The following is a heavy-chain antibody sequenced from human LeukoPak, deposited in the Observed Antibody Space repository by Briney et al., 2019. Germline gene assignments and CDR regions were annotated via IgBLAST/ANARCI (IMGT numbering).Heavy chain of an antibody. V-gene: IGHV4-59*08. J-gene: IGHJ4*01. CDR1: GGSISSYY. Sequence: PSETLSLTCTVSGGSISSYYWSWIRQPPGKGLEWIGYIYYSGTTNYNPSLKSRVTISVDTFKNQFSLKLNSVTAADTAVYFCARHACGGGCFSVFDYWGHGTLVTVSS. CDR2: IYYSGTT. D-gene: IGHD2-21*02. CDR3: ARHACGGGCFSVFDY.